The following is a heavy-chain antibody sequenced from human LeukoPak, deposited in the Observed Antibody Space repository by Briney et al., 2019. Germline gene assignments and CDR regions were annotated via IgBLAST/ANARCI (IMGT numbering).Heavy chain of an antibody. Sequence: GGSLRLSCAASGFTFSSYAMSWVRQAPGKGMEWVSAISGSGGSTYYADSVKGRFTISRDNSKNTLYLQMNSLRAEDTAVYYCVSPLSIVATITDYWGQGTLVTVSS. J-gene: IGHJ4*02. V-gene: IGHV3-23*01. CDR1: GFTFSSYA. CDR3: VSPLSIVATITDY. CDR2: ISGSGGST. D-gene: IGHD5-12*01.